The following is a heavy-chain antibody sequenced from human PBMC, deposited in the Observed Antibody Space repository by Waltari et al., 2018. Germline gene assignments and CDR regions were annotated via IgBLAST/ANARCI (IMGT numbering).Heavy chain of an antibody. CDR2: IWYDGSNK. J-gene: IGHJ6*02. Sequence: QVQLVESGGGVVQPGRSLRLSCAASGFTFSSYGMHWVRQAPGKGLEWVAVIWYDGSNKYYADSVKGRFTISRDNSKNTLYLQMNSLRAEDTAVYYCARDMLTSGARYYYGMDVWGQGTTVTVSS. CDR1: GFTFSSYG. CDR3: ARDMLTSGARYYYGMDV. V-gene: IGHV3-33*01. D-gene: IGHD2-8*01.